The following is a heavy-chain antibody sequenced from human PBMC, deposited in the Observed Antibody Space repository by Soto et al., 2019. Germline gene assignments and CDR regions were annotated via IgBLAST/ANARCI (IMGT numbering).Heavy chain of an antibody. J-gene: IGHJ6*02. CDR3: ARMGDVPYYFYCMDV. CDR2: INGYNGNT. CDR1: GYTFSRSG. D-gene: IGHD3-16*01. V-gene: IGHV1-18*01. Sequence: QVQLVQSGAEVKKPGASVKVSCKASGYTFSRSGISWVRQAPGQGLEWMGWINGYNGNTNYTQKMQGRITMTTDTPTRTAYMELRSLSSDDTAVYYCARMGDVPYYFYCMDVWRQWTTVIVSS.